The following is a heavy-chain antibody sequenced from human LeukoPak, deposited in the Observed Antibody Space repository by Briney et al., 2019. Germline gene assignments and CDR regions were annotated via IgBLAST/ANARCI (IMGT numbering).Heavy chain of an antibody. J-gene: IGHJ4*02. CDR2: IRYDGSNK. Sequence: GGSLRLSCAASGFTFSSYGMHWVRQAPGKGLEWVAFIRYDGSNKYYADSVKGRFTISRDNAKNSLYLQMNSLRAEDTAVYYCARVKYYYDSSGYYGSCFDYWGQGTLVTVSS. CDR1: GFTFSSYG. V-gene: IGHV3-30*02. CDR3: ARVKYYYDSSGYYGSCFDY. D-gene: IGHD3-22*01.